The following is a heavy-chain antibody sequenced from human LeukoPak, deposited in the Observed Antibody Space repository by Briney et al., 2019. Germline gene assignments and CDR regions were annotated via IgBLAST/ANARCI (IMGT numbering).Heavy chain of an antibody. V-gene: IGHV3-23*01. CDR1: GFTFSSYA. D-gene: IGHD2-15*01. CDR2: ISGSGGTT. Sequence: PGGSLRLSCAASGFTFSSYAMSWVRQAPGKGLEWVSTISGSGGTTYYVDSVKGRFTVSRDNSKNTLYLQMNSLRDEDTAVYYCANGERRWWSENWGQGTLVAVSS. CDR3: ANGERRWWSEN. J-gene: IGHJ4*02.